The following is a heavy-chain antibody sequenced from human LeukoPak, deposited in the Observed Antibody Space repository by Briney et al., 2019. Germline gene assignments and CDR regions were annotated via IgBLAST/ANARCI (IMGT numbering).Heavy chain of an antibody. V-gene: IGHV1-69*05. CDR2: IIPIFGTA. CDR3: ATFLTAGTHLFDY. Sequence: SVKVSCKASGGTFSSYAISWVRQAPGQGPEWMGGIIPIFGTANYAQKFQGRVTITTDESTSTAYMELSSLRSEDTAVYYCATFLTAGTHLFDYWGQGTLVTVSS. CDR1: GGTFSSYA. D-gene: IGHD6-19*01. J-gene: IGHJ4*02.